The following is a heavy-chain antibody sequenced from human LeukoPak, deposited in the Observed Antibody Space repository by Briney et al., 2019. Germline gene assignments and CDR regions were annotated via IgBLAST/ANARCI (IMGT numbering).Heavy chain of an antibody. Sequence: PGGSLRLSCAASGFSFSNDWMSWVRQAPGKGLEWVGRIKSKTTGETTDFAAPVKGRFTISRDDSKNTLYLQMNSLKIEDTAVYYCTTCTGSSCYSDYWGQGTLVTVSS. V-gene: IGHV3-15*01. CDR1: GFSFSNDW. CDR3: TTCTGSSCYSDY. D-gene: IGHD2-15*01. J-gene: IGHJ4*02. CDR2: IKSKTTGETT.